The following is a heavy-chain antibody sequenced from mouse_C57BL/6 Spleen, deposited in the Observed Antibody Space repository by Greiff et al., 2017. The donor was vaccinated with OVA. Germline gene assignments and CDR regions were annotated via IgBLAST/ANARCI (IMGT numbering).Heavy chain of an antibody. CDR2: INPNNGGT. CDR3: ARDPTVVATRMGNFDV. CDR1: GYTFTDYY. V-gene: IGHV1-26*01. J-gene: IGHJ1*03. Sequence: EVQLQQSGPELVKPGASVKISCKASGYTFTDYYMNWVKQSHGKSLEWIGDINPNNGGTSYNQKFKGKATLTVEKSSSTAYMELRSLTSEDSAVYYCARDPTVVATRMGNFDVWGTGTTVTVSS. D-gene: IGHD1-1*01.